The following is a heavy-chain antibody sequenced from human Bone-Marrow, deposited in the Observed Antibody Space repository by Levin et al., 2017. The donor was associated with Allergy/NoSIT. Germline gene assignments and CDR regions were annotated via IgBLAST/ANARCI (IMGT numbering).Heavy chain of an antibody. J-gene: IGHJ4*02. CDR1: GFTFDTYA. CDR3: SKSGARVAVAGRNYFDS. D-gene: IGHD6-19*01. Sequence: GESLKISCAASGFTFDTYAMNWARQPPGKGLEWVAGIGNSGGNIYYADSVTGRFTISRDNSRDTVFLQMNNLRVDDTAIYSCSKSGARVAVAGRNYFDSWGRGALVAVAA. V-gene: IGHV3-23*01. CDR2: IGNSGGNI.